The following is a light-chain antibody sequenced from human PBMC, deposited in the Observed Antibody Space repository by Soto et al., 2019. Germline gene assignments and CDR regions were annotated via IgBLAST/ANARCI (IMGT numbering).Light chain of an antibody. J-gene: IGKJ3*01. CDR3: QKYNSAPLT. CDR1: QGISNY. CDR2: AAS. Sequence: DIQMTQSPSSLSASVGDRVTITCRASQGISNYLAWYQQKPGKVPKLLIYAASTMQSELPSRFSGRGSGTDFTLTISSLQPEDVANYYCQKYNSAPLTFGPGTKVDIK. V-gene: IGKV1-27*01.